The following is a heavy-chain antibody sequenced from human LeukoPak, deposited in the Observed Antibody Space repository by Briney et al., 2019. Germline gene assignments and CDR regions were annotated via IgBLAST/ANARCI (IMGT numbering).Heavy chain of an antibody. Sequence: GGSLRLSCAASGLTFSSYSMNWVRQAPGKGLEWVSYISSSSSTIYYADSVKGRFTISRDNAKNSLYLQMSSLRAEDTAVYYCARVAVTVTPIVVVIYLVDYWGQGTLVTVSS. J-gene: IGHJ4*02. CDR3: ARVAVTVTPIVVVIYLVDY. CDR2: ISSSSSTI. V-gene: IGHV3-48*01. D-gene: IGHD3-22*01. CDR1: GLTFSSYS.